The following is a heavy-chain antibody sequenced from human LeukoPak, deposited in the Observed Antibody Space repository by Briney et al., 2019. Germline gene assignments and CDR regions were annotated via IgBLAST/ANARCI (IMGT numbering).Heavy chain of an antibody. CDR3: ARESHGSRSYPNFDY. V-gene: IGHV3-53*01. CDR2: IYSGGST. D-gene: IGHD3-10*01. J-gene: IGHJ4*02. Sequence: GGSLRLSCAASGFTVSSNYMSWVRQAPGKGLEWVSVIYSGGSTYYADSVKGRFTISRDNSKNTLYLQMNSLRAEDTAVYYCARESHGSRSYPNFDYWGQGTLVTVSS. CDR1: GFTVSSNY.